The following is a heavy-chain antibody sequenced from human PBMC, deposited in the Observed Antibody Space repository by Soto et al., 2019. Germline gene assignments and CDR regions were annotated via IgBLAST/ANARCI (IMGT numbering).Heavy chain of an antibody. CDR3: ARETQSTRDGSGLNPFLVNV. CDR2: ISYDGSNK. D-gene: IGHD3-10*01. J-gene: IGHJ6*02. CDR1: GFTFSSYA. Sequence: GGSLRLSCAASGFTFSSYAMHWVRQAPGKGLEWVAVISYDGSNKYYADSVKGRFTISRDNSKNTLYLQMNSLRAEDTAVYYCARETQSTRDGSGLNPFLVNVLGQGTTVTVSS. V-gene: IGHV3-30-3*01.